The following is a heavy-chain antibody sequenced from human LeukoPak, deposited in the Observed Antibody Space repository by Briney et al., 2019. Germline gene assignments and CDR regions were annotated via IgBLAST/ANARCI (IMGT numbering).Heavy chain of an antibody. CDR1: GGSFSGYY. D-gene: IGHD1-26*01. Sequence: KPSETLSLTCAVYGGSFSGYYWSWIRQPPGKGLEWIGEINHSGSTNYNPSLKSRVTISVDTSKNQFSLKLSSVTAADTAVYYCARTGGSFYFYYYMDVWGKGTAVTVSS. V-gene: IGHV4-34*01. J-gene: IGHJ6*03. CDR3: ARTGGSFYFYYYMDV. CDR2: INHSGST.